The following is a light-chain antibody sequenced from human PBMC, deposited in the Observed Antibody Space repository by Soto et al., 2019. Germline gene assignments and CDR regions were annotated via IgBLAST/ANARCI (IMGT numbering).Light chain of an antibody. J-gene: IGLJ1*01. Sequence: QSALTQPPSASGSPGQSVTISCTGASSDVGGSNYVSWHQQHPGKAPKLMIYEVNKRPSGVPDRFSGSKSGNTASLTVSGLQAEDEADYYRSSYGGNYNYVFGTGTKVTVL. V-gene: IGLV2-8*01. CDR3: SSYGGNYNYV. CDR1: SSDVGGSNY. CDR2: EVN.